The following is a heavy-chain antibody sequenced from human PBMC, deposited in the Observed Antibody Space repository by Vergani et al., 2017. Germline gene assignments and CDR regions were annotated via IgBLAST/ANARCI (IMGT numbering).Heavy chain of an antibody. J-gene: IGHJ4*02. Sequence: QVQLQESGPGLVEPSETLSLTCAVSGYSIRNGYYWGWIRQPPGKGLEWIGSIYHSGSTHYNPSLKSLVTISVDTSKNVFSLKVTSVTAADTAVYYCTRQPQEGASGPPSVPTWGQGISVIVSS. V-gene: IGHV4-38-2*01. CDR1: GYSIRNGYY. CDR2: IYHSGST. CDR3: TRQPQEGASGPPSVPT. D-gene: IGHD5-12*01.